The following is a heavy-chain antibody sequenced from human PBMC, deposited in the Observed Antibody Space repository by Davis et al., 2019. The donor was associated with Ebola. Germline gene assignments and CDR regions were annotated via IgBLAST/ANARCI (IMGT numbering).Heavy chain of an antibody. J-gene: IGHJ5*02. CDR3: ARHPWFDP. CDR1: GGSVSSGSYY. CDR2: IYYSGST. V-gene: IGHV4-61*01. Sequence: MPSETLSLTCTVSGGSVSSGSYYWSWIRQPPGKGLEWIGYIYYSGSTNYNPSLKSRVTISVDTSKNQFSLKLSSVTAADTAVYYCARHPWFDPWGQGTLVTVSS.